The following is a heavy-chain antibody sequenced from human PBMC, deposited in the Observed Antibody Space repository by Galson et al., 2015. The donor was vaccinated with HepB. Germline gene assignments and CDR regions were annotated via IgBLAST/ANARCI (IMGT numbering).Heavy chain of an antibody. J-gene: IGHJ5*02. D-gene: IGHD6-19*01. Sequence: CAISGDSVSSYKAAWNWIRQSPSRGLEWLGRTYYKSKWHNVYAESVKSRITISPDTSKNQFSLQLNSVTREDTAVYYCARETRKWLAPEPWGWFDPWGHGTLVTVSS. V-gene: IGHV6-1*01. CDR2: TYYKSKWHN. CDR3: ARETRKWLAPEPWGWFDP. CDR1: GDSVSSYKAA.